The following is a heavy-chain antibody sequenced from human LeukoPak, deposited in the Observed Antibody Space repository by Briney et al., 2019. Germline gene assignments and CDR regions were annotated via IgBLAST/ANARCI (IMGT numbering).Heavy chain of an antibody. D-gene: IGHD3-16*01. CDR1: GFSFSNYG. V-gene: IGHV3-23*01. Sequence: HPGGSLRLSCAASGFSFSNYGMNWVRQAPGKGLEWVSGIIGSGGTTYYADSVKGRFTISRDNSKNTVYLQINNLRDEDTAVYYCAKDDRLLRFLHWGQGTLVTVSS. CDR2: IIGSGGTT. CDR3: AKDDRLLRFLH. J-gene: IGHJ4*02.